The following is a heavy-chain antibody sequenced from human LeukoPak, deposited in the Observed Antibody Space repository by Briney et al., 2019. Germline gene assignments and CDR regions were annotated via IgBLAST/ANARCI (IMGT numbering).Heavy chain of an antibody. D-gene: IGHD1-14*01. V-gene: IGHV3-74*01. CDR1: GFTFSSYW. Sequence: HSGGSLRLSCAASGFTFSSYWMHWVRQAPGEGLVWVSRIKSDGSVTWYADSVKGRFTISRDNAKNMLYLQMNSLRDEDTAVYFCARDHDVVGTTIDHWGQGTLVTVSS. CDR2: IKSDGSVT. J-gene: IGHJ4*02. CDR3: ARDHDVVGTTIDH.